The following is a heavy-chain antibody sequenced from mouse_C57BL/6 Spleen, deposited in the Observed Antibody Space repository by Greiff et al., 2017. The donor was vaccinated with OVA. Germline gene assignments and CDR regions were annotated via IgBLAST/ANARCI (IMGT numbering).Heavy chain of an antibody. D-gene: IGHD1-1*01. CDR2: INPNNGGT. Sequence: EVQLQQSGPELVKPGASVKISCKASGYTFTDYYMNWVKQSHGKSLEWIGDINPNNGGTSYNQKFKGKATLTVDKSSSTAYMELRSLTSEDSAVYYCAEGHYYGGRGYLDVWGTGTTVTVSS. V-gene: IGHV1-26*01. CDR1: GYTFTDYY. CDR3: AEGHYYGGRGYLDV. J-gene: IGHJ1*03.